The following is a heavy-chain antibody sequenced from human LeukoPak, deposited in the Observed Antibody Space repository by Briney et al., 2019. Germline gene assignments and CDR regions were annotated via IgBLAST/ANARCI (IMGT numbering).Heavy chain of an antibody. CDR3: ARLTALAGHRGAFDI. J-gene: IGHJ3*02. D-gene: IGHD6-19*01. CDR2: IYYNVNT. V-gene: IGHV4-39*01. Sequence: SSETLSLTCNVSVGSIGGHTFYWDWIRQPPGKGLEWISTIYYNVNTFYNPSLKSRVAISIDMSKNPFSLHLSSVTAADTAIYYCARLTALAGHRGAFDIWGPGTMVTVSS. CDR1: VGSIGGHTFY.